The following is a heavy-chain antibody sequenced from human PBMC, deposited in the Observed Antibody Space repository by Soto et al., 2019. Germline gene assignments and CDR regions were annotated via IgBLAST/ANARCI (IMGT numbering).Heavy chain of an antibody. V-gene: IGHV4-39*01. CDR3: ARQSGGGYSSGWYYFDS. Sequence: QLQLQESGPGLVKPSETLSLTCTVSGGSISSSSYYWGWIRQPPGKGLEWIGGIYYSGSTYYNPSLKRRVTISVDTSKNQFSLKLSSVTAADTAVYYCARQSGGGYSSGWYYFDSWGQGTLVTVSS. CDR2: IYYSGST. CDR1: GGSISSSSYY. J-gene: IGHJ4*02. D-gene: IGHD6-19*01.